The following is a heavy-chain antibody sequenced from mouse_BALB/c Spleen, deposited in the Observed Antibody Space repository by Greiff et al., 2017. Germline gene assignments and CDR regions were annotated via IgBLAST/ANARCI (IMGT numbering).Heavy chain of an antibody. CDR1: GFTFSSYY. Sequence: EVQLVESGGGLVKLGGSLKLSCAASGFTFSSYYMSWVRQTPEKRLELVAAINSNGGSTYYPDTVKGRFTISRDNAKNTLYLQMSSLKSEDTALYYCARQAGYYGSSWYFDVWGAGTTVTVSS. J-gene: IGHJ1*01. CDR3: ARQAGYYGSSWYFDV. V-gene: IGHV5-6-2*01. D-gene: IGHD1-1*01. CDR2: INSNGGST.